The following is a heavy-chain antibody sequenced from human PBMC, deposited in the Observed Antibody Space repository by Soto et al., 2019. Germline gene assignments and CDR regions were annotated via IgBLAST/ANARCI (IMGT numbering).Heavy chain of an antibody. CDR3: EHRGMSYSANSGSRFDY. Sequence: QITLKESGPTLVKPTQTLTLTCTCSGFALRRSGVGVGWIRQPPGAALGGLALIYWDDVKRSSPWLKRRHTMTKETTKNLVVIKMTNMDPVDTGTYYCEHRGMSYSANSGSRFDYWGQGTLVTVSS. CDR2: IYWDDVK. V-gene: IGHV2-5*02. CDR1: GFALRRSGVG. J-gene: IGHJ4*02. D-gene: IGHD1-26*01.